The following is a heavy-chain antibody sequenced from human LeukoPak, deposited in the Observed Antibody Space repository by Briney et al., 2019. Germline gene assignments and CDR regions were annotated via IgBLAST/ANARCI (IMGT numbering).Heavy chain of an antibody. D-gene: IGHD3-10*01. V-gene: IGHV4-39*01. Sequence: PSETLSLTCTVSGGSISSSSYYWGWMRQPPGKGLEWIGSIYYSGSTYYNPSLKSRVTISVDTSKNQFSLKLSSVTAADTAVYYCARLSVYGSVSVAAFDIWGQGTMVTVSS. CDR1: GGSISSSSYY. CDR3: ARLSVYGSVSVAAFDI. CDR2: IYYSGST. J-gene: IGHJ3*02.